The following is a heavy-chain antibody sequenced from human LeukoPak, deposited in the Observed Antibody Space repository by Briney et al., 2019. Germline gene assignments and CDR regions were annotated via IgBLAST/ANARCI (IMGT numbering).Heavy chain of an antibody. CDR1: GFTFSSYS. D-gene: IGHD6-13*01. J-gene: IGHJ4*02. CDR2: ISSSSSYI. CDR3: ARAQQLVDEFDY. Sequence: GGSLRLSCAASGFTFSSYSMNWVRQAPGKGLEWVSSISSSSSYIYYADSVKGRFTISRDNSKNTLYLQMNSLRAEDTAVYYCARAQQLVDEFDYWGQGTLVTVSS. V-gene: IGHV3-21*01.